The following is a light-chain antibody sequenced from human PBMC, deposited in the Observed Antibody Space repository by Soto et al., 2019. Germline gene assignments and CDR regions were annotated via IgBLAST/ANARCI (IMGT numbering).Light chain of an antibody. CDR3: SIFAGGNSVI. CDR2: EVT. J-gene: IGLJ2*01. V-gene: IGLV2-8*01. Sequence: QSALTQPLSASGSPGQSVAISCTGTSSDSGSYVFVSWYQQHPGKAPKLLIYEVTKRPSGVPDRFSGSKSGNTASLTVSGLQVEDEADYYCSIFAGGNSVIFGGGTQLTVL. CDR1: SSDSGSYVF.